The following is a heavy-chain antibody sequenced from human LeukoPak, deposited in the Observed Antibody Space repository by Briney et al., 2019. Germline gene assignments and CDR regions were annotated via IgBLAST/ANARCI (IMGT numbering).Heavy chain of an antibody. CDR3: ARAPQSIDYGDYYYYGMDV. V-gene: IGHV3-33*01. Sequence: GGSLRLSCAASGFTFSSYGVHWVRQAPGKGLEWVAVIWYDGSNKYYADSVKGRFTISRDNSKNTLYLQMNSLRAEDTAVYYCARAPQSIDYGDYYYYGMDVWGQGTTVTVSS. D-gene: IGHD4-17*01. J-gene: IGHJ6*02. CDR1: GFTFSSYG. CDR2: IWYDGSNK.